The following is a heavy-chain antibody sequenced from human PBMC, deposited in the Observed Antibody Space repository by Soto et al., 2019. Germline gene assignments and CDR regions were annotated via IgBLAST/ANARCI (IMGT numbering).Heavy chain of an antibody. CDR3: AKDSSLVEKQWLVEDY. J-gene: IGHJ4*02. CDR1: GFTFSSYA. V-gene: IGHV3-23*01. CDR2: ISGSGGST. Sequence: GGSLRLSCAASGFTFSSYAMSWVRQAPGKGLEWVSAISGSGGSTYYADSVKGRFTISRDNSKNTLYLQMNSLRAEDTAVYYCAKDSSLVEKQWLVEDYWGQGTLVTVSS. D-gene: IGHD6-19*01.